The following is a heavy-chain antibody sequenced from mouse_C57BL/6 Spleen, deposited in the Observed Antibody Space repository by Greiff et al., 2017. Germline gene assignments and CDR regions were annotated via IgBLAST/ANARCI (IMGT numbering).Heavy chain of an antibody. J-gene: IGHJ3*01. CDR2: ISSGGSYT. D-gene: IGHD2-4*01. CDR3: ARHGDYDGFAY. CDR1: GFTFSSYG. V-gene: IGHV5-6*01. Sequence: EVQRVESGGDLVKPGGSLKLSCAASGFTFSSYGMSWVRQTPDKRLEWVATISSGGSYTYYPDSVKGRFTISRDNAKNTLYLQMSSLKSEDTAMYYCARHGDYDGFAYWGQGTLVTVSA.